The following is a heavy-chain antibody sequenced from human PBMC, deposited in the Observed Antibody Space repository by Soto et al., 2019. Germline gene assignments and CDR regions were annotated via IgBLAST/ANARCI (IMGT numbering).Heavy chain of an antibody. V-gene: IGHV3-33*01. D-gene: IGHD2-21*02. CDR1: GFPFNNYA. J-gene: IGHJ4*02. CDR3: ARDDVSMVTTLLDY. CDR2: IWHDGSNE. Sequence: QVQLVESGGGVVQPGRSLRLSCAASGFPFNNYAMHWVRQAPGKGLEWVAVIWHDGSNEHYADSVKGRFRIARDNSNNTLYLQMNSLRGEDTALYYWARDDVSMVTTLLDYWGLGTLVTVSS.